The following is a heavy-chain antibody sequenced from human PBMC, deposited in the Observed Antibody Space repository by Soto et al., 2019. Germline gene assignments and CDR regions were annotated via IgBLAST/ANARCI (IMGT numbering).Heavy chain of an antibody. J-gene: IGHJ6*02. Sequence: QVQLQESGPGLVKPSETLSLTCTVSGGSISSYSWSWIRQPAGKGLEWIGRIYTSGSTNYNPSLQSRVTMSVDTSKNQFSLKLSSVTASDTAVYYCARGKSRWYAWDGMDVWGQGTTVTVSS. CDR2: IYTSGST. V-gene: IGHV4-4*07. CDR3: ARGKSRWYAWDGMDV. CDR1: GGSISSYS. D-gene: IGHD3-16*01.